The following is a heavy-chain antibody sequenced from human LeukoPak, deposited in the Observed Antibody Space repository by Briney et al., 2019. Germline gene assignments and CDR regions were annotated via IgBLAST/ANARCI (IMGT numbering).Heavy chain of an antibody. D-gene: IGHD3-22*01. V-gene: IGHV3-23*01. CDR1: GFTFSSYA. CDR2: IRGSGGDT. J-gene: IGHJ4*02. Sequence: GGSLRLSCAASGFTFSSYAMSWVRQARGQGLEWVSTIRGSGGDTYYADSVKGRFTISRDNSKNTLHLQMNSLRAEDTAVYYCAKKGPTMIPGNYFDYWGQGTLVTVSS. CDR3: AKKGPTMIPGNYFDY.